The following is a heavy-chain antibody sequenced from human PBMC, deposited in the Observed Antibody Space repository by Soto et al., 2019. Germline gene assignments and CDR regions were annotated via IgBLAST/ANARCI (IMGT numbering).Heavy chain of an antibody. D-gene: IGHD6-13*01. J-gene: IGHJ6*02. V-gene: IGHV4-59*01. CDR3: ARDRIPGAGTGVYYYYGMDV. CDR1: CGSIRICV. CDR2: IYYGGST. Sequence: LXLTFTVSCGSIRICVGSWILQPPVKGLEWIGYIYYGGSTNYNPSLKSRVTISVDTSKNQFSLKLSFVTAADRAVYYCARDRIPGAGTGVYYYYGMDVWGQRSTVIVS.